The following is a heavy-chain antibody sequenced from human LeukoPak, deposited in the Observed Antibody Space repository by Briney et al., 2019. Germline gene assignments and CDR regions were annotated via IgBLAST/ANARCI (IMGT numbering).Heavy chain of an antibody. CDR2: ISSSGSYI. CDR1: GFTFSRHS. Sequence: PGGSLRLSCAASGFTFSRHSINWVRQAPGKGLEWVSSISSSGSYIYYADSVKGRFTISRDNAKNSLYLQMNSLRAEDTAVYYCARDSGNYLDAFDIWGQGTMVTVSS. D-gene: IGHD1-7*01. V-gene: IGHV3-21*01. CDR3: ARDSGNYLDAFDI. J-gene: IGHJ3*02.